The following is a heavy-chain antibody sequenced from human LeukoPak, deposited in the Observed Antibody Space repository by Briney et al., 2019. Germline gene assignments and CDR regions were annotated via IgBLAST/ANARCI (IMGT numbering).Heavy chain of an antibody. CDR1: GFTVSNNY. Sequence: PGRSLRLSCAASGFTVSNNYMSWVRQAPGKGLEWVSLIYSGGSTKYADSVKGRFTISRDNSRNTLYLEMNSLRAEDTAVYYCAGYSSFDCWGQGTLVTVSS. CDR2: IYSGGST. J-gene: IGHJ4*02. V-gene: IGHV3-53*01. D-gene: IGHD3-22*01. CDR3: AGYSSFDC.